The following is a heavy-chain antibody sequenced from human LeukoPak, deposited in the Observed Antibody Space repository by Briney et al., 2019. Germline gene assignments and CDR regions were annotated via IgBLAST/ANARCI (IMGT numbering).Heavy chain of an antibody. Sequence: ASVRVSCKASGYTFTSYGISWVRQAPGQGLEWMGWTNPNSGDTGYAHNLQGRITITRDSSTATVFMELSSLRSEDTAMYYCARGRLNGNVDFWGQGTPVTVSS. V-gene: IGHV1-8*03. J-gene: IGHJ4*02. CDR3: ARGRLNGNVDF. CDR1: GYTFTSYG. D-gene: IGHD1-20*01. CDR2: TNPNSGDT.